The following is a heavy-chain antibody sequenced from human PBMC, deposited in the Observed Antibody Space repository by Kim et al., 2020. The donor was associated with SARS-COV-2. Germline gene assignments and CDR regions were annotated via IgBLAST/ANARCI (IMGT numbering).Heavy chain of an antibody. CDR2: ISGSGGST. J-gene: IGHJ6*02. V-gene: IGHV3-23*01. CDR1: GFTFSSYA. D-gene: IGHD3-10*01. CDR3: AKDSKFREGSGSYPRTRRNYYYYGMDV. Sequence: GGSLRLSCAASGFTFSSYAMSWVRQAPGKGLEWVSAISGSGGSTYYADSVKGRFTISRDNSKNTLYLQMNILRAEDTAVYYCAKDSKFREGSGSYPRTRRNYYYYGMDVWGQGTTVTVSS.